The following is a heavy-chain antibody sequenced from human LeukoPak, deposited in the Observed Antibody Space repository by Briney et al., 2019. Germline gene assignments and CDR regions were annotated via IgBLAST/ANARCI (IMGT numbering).Heavy chain of an antibody. Sequence: PGGSLRLSCAASGFTVSSNYMSWGREAPGKGLEWVSVIYNGGSTYYADSVKGRFTISRDNSKNTLYLQMNSLRGEDTAVYYCARDDGDGYHSPYLDYWGQGTLVTVSS. CDR3: ARDDGDGYHSPYLDY. CDR1: GFTVSSNY. D-gene: IGHD5-24*01. J-gene: IGHJ4*02. V-gene: IGHV3-53*05. CDR2: IYNGGST.